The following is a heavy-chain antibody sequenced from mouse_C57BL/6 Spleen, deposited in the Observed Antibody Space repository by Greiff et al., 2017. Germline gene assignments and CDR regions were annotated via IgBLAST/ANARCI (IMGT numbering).Heavy chain of an antibody. CDR1: GYTFTSYW. D-gene: IGHD1-1*01. V-gene: IGHV1-50*01. CDR3: ARRITTVVGYYFDD. Sequence: VQLQQPGAELVKPGASVKLSCKASGYTFTSYWMQWVKQRPGQGLEWIGEIDPSDSYTNYNQKFKGKATLTVDTSSSTAYMQLSSLTSEDSAVYYCARRITTVVGYYFDDWGQGTTLTVSS. J-gene: IGHJ2*01. CDR2: IDPSDSYT.